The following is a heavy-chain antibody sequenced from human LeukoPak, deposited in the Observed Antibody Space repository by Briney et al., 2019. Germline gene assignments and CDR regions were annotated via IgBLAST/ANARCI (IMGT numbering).Heavy chain of an antibody. D-gene: IGHD1-26*01. V-gene: IGHV3-74*03. Sequence: GGSLRLSCAASGFTFSNYWVHWVRQAPGEVLGWVSRINRDGSTTKYADSVEGRFTVSRDNAKNTLNLQMNSLRAEDTAVYYCARDKKRGKSSEIDYWGQGTLVTVSS. CDR2: INRDGSTT. CDR1: GFTFSNYW. J-gene: IGHJ4*02. CDR3: ARDKKRGKSSEIDY.